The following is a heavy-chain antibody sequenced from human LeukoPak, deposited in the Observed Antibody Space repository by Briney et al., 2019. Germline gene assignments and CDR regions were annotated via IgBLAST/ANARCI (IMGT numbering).Heavy chain of an antibody. Sequence: GGSLRLSCAASGFTFDDYGMSWVRQAPGKGLDWVSGVNWNGGSTGYADSVKGRFTISRDNAKNSLYLQMNSLRAEDTALYYCARAGIYCSGGSCYSWFDPWGQGTLVTVSS. CDR3: ARAGIYCSGGSCYSWFDP. J-gene: IGHJ5*02. V-gene: IGHV3-20*04. CDR2: VNWNGGST. CDR1: GFTFDDYG. D-gene: IGHD2-15*01.